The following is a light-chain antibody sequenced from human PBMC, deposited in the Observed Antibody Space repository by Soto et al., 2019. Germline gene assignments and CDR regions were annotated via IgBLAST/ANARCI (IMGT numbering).Light chain of an antibody. J-gene: IGLJ2*01. V-gene: IGLV1-51*01. CDR3: ATWDSSLSAEA. Sequence: QSVLTQPPSVSAAPGQTVSISCSGSSSNIGNNYVSWYQQFPGKAPKLLIYHDNQRPSGISDRISGSKSGTSATLGITGLQTGDEADYYCATWDSSLSAEAFGGGTQLTVL. CDR2: HDN. CDR1: SSNIGNNY.